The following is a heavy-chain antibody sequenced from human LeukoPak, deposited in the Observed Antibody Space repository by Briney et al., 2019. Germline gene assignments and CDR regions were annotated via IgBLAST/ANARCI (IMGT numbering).Heavy chain of an antibody. CDR2: ISGSGGST. CDR3: AKSPPGEYCSSTSCYFHGMDV. V-gene: IGHV3-23*01. Sequence: GSLRLSCAASGFTFSSYAMSWVRQAPGKGLEWVSAISGSGGSTYYADSVKGRFTISRDNSKNTLYLQMNSLRAEDTAVYYCAKSPPGEYCSSTSCYFHGMDVWGQGTTVTVSS. CDR1: GFTFSSYA. D-gene: IGHD2-2*01. J-gene: IGHJ6*02.